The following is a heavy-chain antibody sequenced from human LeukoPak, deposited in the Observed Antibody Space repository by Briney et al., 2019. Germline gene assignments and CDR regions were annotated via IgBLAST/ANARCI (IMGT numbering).Heavy chain of an antibody. D-gene: IGHD3-22*01. CDR2: IYSGGGT. CDR3: ARTYSSGYYSTYYFDY. V-gene: IGHV3-53*01. Sequence: PGGSLRLSCAASGFTVSSNYMSWVRQAPGKGLEWVSVIYSGGGTYYADSVKGRFTISRDNSKNTLYLQMNSLRAEDTAVYYCARTYSSGYYSTYYFDYWGQGTLVTVSS. CDR1: GFTVSSNY. J-gene: IGHJ4*02.